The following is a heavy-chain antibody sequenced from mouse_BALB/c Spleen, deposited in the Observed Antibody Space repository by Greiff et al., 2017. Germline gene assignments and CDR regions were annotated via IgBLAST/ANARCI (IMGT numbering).Heavy chain of an antibody. CDR2: IRNKANGYTT. D-gene: IGHD2-3*01. Sequence: EVQVVESGGGLVQPGGSLRLSCATSGFTFTDYYMSWVRQPPGKALEWLGFIRNKANGYTTEYSASVKGRFTISRDNSQSILYLQMNTLRAEDSATYYCATYDNYYAMDYWGQGTSVTVSS. J-gene: IGHJ4*01. CDR1: GFTFTDYY. V-gene: IGHV7-3*02. CDR3: ATYDNYYAMDY.